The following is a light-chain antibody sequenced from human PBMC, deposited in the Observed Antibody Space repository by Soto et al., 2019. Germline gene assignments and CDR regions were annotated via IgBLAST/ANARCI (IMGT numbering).Light chain of an antibody. J-gene: IGLJ2*01. CDR3: QTWGTGIRV. CDR1: SGHSSYA. CDR2: LNSDGSH. V-gene: IGLV4-69*01. Sequence: QPVLTQSPSASASLGASVKLTCTLSSGHSSYAIAWHRQQPEKGPRYLMKLNSDGSHSKGDGTPDRFSGSSSGAERYLTISSLQSEDEADYYCQTWGTGIRVFGGGTKLTVL.